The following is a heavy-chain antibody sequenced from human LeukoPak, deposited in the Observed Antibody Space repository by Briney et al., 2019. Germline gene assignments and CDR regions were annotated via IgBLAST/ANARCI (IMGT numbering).Heavy chain of an antibody. V-gene: IGHV4-39*07. J-gene: IGHJ4*02. CDR2: VYHSGST. Sequence: SETLSLTCSISGTSISINNFWWGWIRQSPGKAMEWVGSVYHSGSTYYNPSLKSRVTISVDTSKNQFSLKLSSVTAADTAVYYCARSPMVRGVITNFDYWGQGTLVTVSS. CDR1: GTSISINNFW. CDR3: ARSPMVRGVITNFDY. D-gene: IGHD3-10*01.